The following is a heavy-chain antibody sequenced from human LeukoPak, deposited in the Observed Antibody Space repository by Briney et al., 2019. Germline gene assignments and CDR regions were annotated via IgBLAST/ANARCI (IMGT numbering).Heavy chain of an antibody. Sequence: EASVKVSCKASGYTFTGYYMHWVRQAPGQGLEWMGWINPNSGGTNYAQKFQGRVTMTRDTSISTAYMELSRLRSEDTAVYYCARLVSGWYRDAFDIWGQGTMVTVSS. CDR2: INPNSGGT. CDR1: GYTFTGYY. CDR3: ARLVSGWYRDAFDI. V-gene: IGHV1-2*02. J-gene: IGHJ3*02. D-gene: IGHD6-19*01.